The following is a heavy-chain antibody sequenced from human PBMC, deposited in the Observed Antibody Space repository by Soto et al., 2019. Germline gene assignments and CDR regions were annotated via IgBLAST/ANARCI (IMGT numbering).Heavy chain of an antibody. V-gene: IGHV4-34*01. J-gene: IGHJ5*02. D-gene: IGHD6-13*01. CDR3: ARGIYSREWFDP. Sequence: PSETLSLTCAVYGGSFSGYYWSWIRQPPGKGLEWIGEINHSGSTNYNPSLKSRVTISVDTSKNQFSLKLSSVTAADTAVYYCARGIYSREWFDPWGQGSLVTGSS. CDR1: GGSFSGYY. CDR2: INHSGST.